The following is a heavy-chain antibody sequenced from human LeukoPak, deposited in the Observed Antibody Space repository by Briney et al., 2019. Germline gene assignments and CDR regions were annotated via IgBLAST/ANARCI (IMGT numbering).Heavy chain of an antibody. CDR1: GFTFDDYG. Sequence: GGSLRLSCAASGFTFDDYGMSWVRQGPGKGLEWVSGINWNGGRTGYADSVKGRFTISRDNAKNSLYLQMNSLRAEDTALYYCARCYSRGDYYYYYVDVWGKGTTVTVSS. CDR3: ARCYSRGDYYYYYVDV. J-gene: IGHJ6*03. V-gene: IGHV3-20*04. CDR2: INWNGGRT. D-gene: IGHD4-11*01.